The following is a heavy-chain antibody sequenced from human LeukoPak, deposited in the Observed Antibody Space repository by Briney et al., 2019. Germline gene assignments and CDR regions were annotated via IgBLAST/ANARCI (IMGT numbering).Heavy chain of an antibody. V-gene: IGHV3-23*01. J-gene: IGHJ6*02. D-gene: IGHD6-13*01. CDR2: ITIGGGRT. CDR1: GFTFSSYA. CDR3: AKLATYSSLDV. Sequence: PGGSLRLSCEASGFTFSSYAMAWVRQAPGKGLEWVSSITIGGGRTYYADSVKGRFTISRDNSKNTLYLQMNSLRAEDTAVYYCAKLATYSSLDVWGQGTTVTVSS.